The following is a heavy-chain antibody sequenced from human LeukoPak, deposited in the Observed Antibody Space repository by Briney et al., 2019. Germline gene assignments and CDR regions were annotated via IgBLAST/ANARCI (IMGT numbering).Heavy chain of an antibody. CDR2: INHSGST. D-gene: IGHD3-16*01. J-gene: IGHJ4*02. Sequence: SETLSLTCAVYGGSFSGYYWSWIRQPPGKGLEWIGEINHSGSTNYNPSLKSRVTISVDTSKNQFSLKLSSVTAADTAVYYCARVGYDYVWGSCLNTPGYYFDYWGQGTLVTVSS. CDR1: GGSFSGYY. CDR3: ARVGYDYVWGSCLNTPGYYFDY. V-gene: IGHV4-34*01.